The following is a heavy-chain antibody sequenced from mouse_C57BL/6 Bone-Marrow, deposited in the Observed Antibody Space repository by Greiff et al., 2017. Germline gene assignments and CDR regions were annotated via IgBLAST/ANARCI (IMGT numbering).Heavy chain of an antibody. D-gene: IGHD3-1*01. CDR1: GYTFTSYW. Sequence: QVQLQQPGAELVKPGASVKMSCKASGYTFTSYWITWVKQRPGQGLEWIGDIYPTSGRTNYNEKFKSKAILTVDTSSNTAYMQLSSLTSGDSAVFYWARSGPRGRGLDYGGQGTTLTVSS. CDR3: ARSGPRGRGLDY. CDR2: IYPTSGRT. J-gene: IGHJ2*01. V-gene: IGHV1-55*01.